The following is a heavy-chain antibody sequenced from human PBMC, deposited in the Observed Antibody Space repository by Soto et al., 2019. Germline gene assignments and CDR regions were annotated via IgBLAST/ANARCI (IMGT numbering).Heavy chain of an antibody. V-gene: IGHV4-59*01. Sequence: SETLSLTCTVSGGSISSYYWSWIRQPPGKRLEWIGYIYYSGSTNYNPSLKSRVTISVDTSKNQFSLKLSSVTAADTAVYYCGRLVHRPDYSGMDVGGKGPTVTVYS. CDR2: IYYSGST. CDR1: GGSISSYY. CDR3: GRLVHRPDYSGMDV. J-gene: IGHJ6*04.